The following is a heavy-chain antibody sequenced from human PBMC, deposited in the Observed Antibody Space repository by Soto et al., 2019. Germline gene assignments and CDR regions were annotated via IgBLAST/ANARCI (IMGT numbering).Heavy chain of an antibody. CDR2: IFASGKT. D-gene: IGHD3-22*01. Sequence: EVQLVESGGGLIQPGGSLRLSCTASGFTVSTNYMAWVRRAAGKGLEWVSVIFASGKTYYADAVKGRFTVSRDKSQNTLFLQMGSLTVEDTAVYDCAGESPGFYGMSFDLWGQGTAVTVSS. CDR1: GFTVSTNY. J-gene: IGHJ3*01. CDR3: AGESPGFYGMSFDL. V-gene: IGHV3-53*01.